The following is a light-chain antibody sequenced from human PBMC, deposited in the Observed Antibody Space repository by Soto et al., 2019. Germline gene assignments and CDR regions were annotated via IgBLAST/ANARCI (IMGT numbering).Light chain of an antibody. CDR1: SSDVGAYNY. CDR2: GVT. CDR3: FSNRGGDYHV. J-gene: IGLJ1*01. V-gene: IGLV2-14*01. Sequence: QSVLPQPASVSGSPGQSITISCTGTSSDVGAYNYVSWYQQYPGKAPKLMIYGVTNRPSGVSNRFSGSKTGNTASLTISGLQAEDEADYYCFSNRGGDYHVLGNGTKVT.